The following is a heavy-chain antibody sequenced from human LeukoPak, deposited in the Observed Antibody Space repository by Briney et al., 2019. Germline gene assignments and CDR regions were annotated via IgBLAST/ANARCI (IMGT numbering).Heavy chain of an antibody. CDR3: AKDLGFDDYGDYGDFGY. J-gene: IGHJ4*02. CDR1: GFTVSSNY. Sequence: GGSLRLSCAASGFTVSSNYISWVRQAPGKGLEWVSLIYSGGTTYYADSVKGRFTISRDNSKNTLYLQMNSLRAEDTAVYYCAKDLGFDDYGDYGDFGYWGQGTLVTVSS. CDR2: IYSGGTT. V-gene: IGHV3-53*01. D-gene: IGHD4-17*01.